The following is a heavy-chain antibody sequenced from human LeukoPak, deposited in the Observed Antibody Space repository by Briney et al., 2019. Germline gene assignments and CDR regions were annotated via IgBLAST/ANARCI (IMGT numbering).Heavy chain of an antibody. CDR3: ARLIVVVTGGAFDI. D-gene: IGHD2-21*02. J-gene: IGHJ3*02. Sequence: SETLSLTCTVSGGSISSGSYYWSWIRQPAGKGLEWIGRIYTSGSTNYNPSLKSRVTISVDTSKNQFSLKLSSVTAADTAVYYCARLIVVVTGGAFDIWGQGTMVTVSS. CDR1: GGSISSGSYY. V-gene: IGHV4-61*02. CDR2: IYTSGST.